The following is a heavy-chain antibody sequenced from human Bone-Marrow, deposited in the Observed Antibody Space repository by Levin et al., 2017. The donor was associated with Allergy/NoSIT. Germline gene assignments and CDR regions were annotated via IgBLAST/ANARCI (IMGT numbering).Heavy chain of an antibody. CDR2: INYSGST. D-gene: IGHD3-16*01. V-gene: IGHV4-34*01. CDR3: ARYYDYVWGSYRKSFDY. J-gene: IGHJ4*02. CDR1: GGSFSGYY. Sequence: SETLSLTCAVYGGSFSGYYWSWIRQPPGKGLEWIGEINYSGSTNYNPSLKSRVTISVDTSKNQFSLKLSSVTAADTAVYYCARYYDYVWGSYRKSFDYWGQGTLVTVSS.